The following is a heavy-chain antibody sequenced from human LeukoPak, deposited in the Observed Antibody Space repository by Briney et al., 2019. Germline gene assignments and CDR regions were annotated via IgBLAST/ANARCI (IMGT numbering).Heavy chain of an antibody. V-gene: IGHV4-59*01. CDR3: ARAYSSSWYLRAFDI. D-gene: IGHD6-13*01. J-gene: IGHJ3*02. Sequence: PSETLSLTCTVSGGSISSYYWSWIRQPPGKGLEWIGYIYYSGSTNYNPSLKSRVTISVDTSKNQFSLKLSSVTAADTAVYYCARAYSSSWYLRAFDIWGQGTMVTVSS. CDR1: GGSISSYY. CDR2: IYYSGST.